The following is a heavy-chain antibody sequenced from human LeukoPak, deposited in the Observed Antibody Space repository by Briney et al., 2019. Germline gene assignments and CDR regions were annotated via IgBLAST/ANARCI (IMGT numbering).Heavy chain of an antibody. D-gene: IGHD3-22*01. CDR1: GYTFTSYY. J-gene: IGHJ3*02. CDR2: INPSGGST. CDR3: ASLCYYDGSGYYHADAFDI. Sequence: ASVKVSCKASGYTFTSYYMHWVRQAPGQGLEWMGIINPSGGSTSYAQKFQGRVTMTRDTSTNTLYVQLSSLRSEDTAVYYCASLCYYDGSGYYHADAFDICGQGTMVTVSS. V-gene: IGHV1-46*01.